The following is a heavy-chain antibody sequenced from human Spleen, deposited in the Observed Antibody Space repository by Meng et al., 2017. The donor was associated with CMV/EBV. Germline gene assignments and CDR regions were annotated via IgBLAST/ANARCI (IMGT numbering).Heavy chain of an antibody. CDR3: ARGYCISTSCYSYSV. V-gene: IGHV4-4*02. D-gene: IGHD2-2*01. CDR1: GGSISSSNW. CDR2: IYHSGST. J-gene: IGHJ6*02. Sequence: SETLSLTCAVSGGSISSSNWWSWVRQPPGKGLEWIGEIYHSGSTNYNPSLKSRVTISVDTSRNQFSMKLSSVTAADPAVYYCARGYCISTSCYSYSVWGQGTTVTVSS.